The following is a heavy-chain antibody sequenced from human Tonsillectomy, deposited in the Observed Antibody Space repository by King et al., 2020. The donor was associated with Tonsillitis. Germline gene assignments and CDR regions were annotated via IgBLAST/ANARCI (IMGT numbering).Heavy chain of an antibody. CDR3: ATDSGGIFGWYFDL. V-gene: IGHV3-30*03. Sequence: VQLVESGGGVVQPGRSLRLSCAASGFTFNNYGMHWVRQAPGKGLEWVAVISYDGSNKNYGDSVKGRLTISRDNSKNTLFLQMNSLKTEDTAVYYCATDSGGIFGWYFDLWGRGTLVTVSS. D-gene: IGHD2-15*01. CDR2: ISYDGSNK. CDR1: GFTFNNYG. J-gene: IGHJ2*01.